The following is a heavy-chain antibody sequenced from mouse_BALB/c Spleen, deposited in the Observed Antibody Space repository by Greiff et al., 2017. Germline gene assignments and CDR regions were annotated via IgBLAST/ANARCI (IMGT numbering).Heavy chain of an antibody. CDR1: GFTFSDYY. Sequence: EVQRVESGGGLVKPGGSLKLSCAASGFTFSDYYMYWVRQTPEKRLEWVATISDGGSYTYYPDSVKGRFTISRDNAKNNLYLQMSSLKSEDTAMYYCARDDYGYGGFDYWGQGTTLTVSS. J-gene: IGHJ2*01. V-gene: IGHV5-4*02. D-gene: IGHD1-2*01. CDR3: ARDDYGYGGFDY. CDR2: ISDGGSYT.